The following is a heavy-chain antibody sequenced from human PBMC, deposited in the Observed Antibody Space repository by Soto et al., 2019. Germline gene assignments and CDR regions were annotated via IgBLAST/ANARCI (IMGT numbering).Heavy chain of an antibody. V-gene: IGHV4-31*03. CDR2: IYYSGST. CDR3: ARVGYGSGSYYAVGGFDY. Sequence: SETLSLTCTVSGGSISSGGYYWSWIRHHPGKGLEWIGYIYYSGSTYYNPSLKSRVTISVDTSKNQFSLKLSSVTAADTAVYYCARVGYGSGSYYAVGGFDYWGQGTLVTVSS. D-gene: IGHD3-10*01. J-gene: IGHJ4*02. CDR1: GGSISSGGYY.